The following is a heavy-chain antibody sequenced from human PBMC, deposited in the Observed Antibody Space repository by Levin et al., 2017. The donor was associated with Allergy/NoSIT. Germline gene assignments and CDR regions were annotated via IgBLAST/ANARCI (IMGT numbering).Heavy chain of an antibody. J-gene: IGHJ4*02. Sequence: SETLSLTCAVYGGSFSGYYWSWIRQPPGKGLEWIGEINHSGSTNYNPSLKSRVTISVDTSKNQFSLKLSSVTAADTAVYYCARGSGSGSYYIPYYFDYWGQGTLVTVSS. CDR1: GGSFSGYY. D-gene: IGHD3-10*01. V-gene: IGHV4-34*01. CDR3: ARGSGSGSYYIPYYFDY. CDR2: INHSGST.